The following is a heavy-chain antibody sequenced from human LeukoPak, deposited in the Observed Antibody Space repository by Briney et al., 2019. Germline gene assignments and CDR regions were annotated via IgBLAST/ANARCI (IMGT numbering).Heavy chain of an antibody. Sequence: SETLSLTCTVSGGSISGYYWSWIRQPPGKGLEWIGYIYYSGSTNYNPSLKSRVTISVDTSKNQFSLKLSSVTAADTAVYYCAGNRYFDWLLYPNWFDPWGQGTLVTVSS. J-gene: IGHJ5*02. CDR2: IYYSGST. CDR3: AGNRYFDWLLYPNWFDP. V-gene: IGHV4-59*12. CDR1: GGSISGYY. D-gene: IGHD3-9*01.